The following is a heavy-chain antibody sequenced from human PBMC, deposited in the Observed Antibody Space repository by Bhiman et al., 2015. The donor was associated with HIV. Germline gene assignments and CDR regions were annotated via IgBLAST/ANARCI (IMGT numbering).Heavy chain of an antibody. Sequence: EVQLVESGGGLVQPGGSLRLSCAASGFTLSNYWMSWVRQAPGKGLEWVANIKQDGSEKYYVDSVKGRFTISRDNAKNSLYLQMKSLRAEETAVYYCARDPTTVTTAEYEYYFDYWGQGTLVTVSS. J-gene: IGHJ4*02. D-gene: IGHD4-17*01. V-gene: IGHV3-7*01. CDR3: ARDPTTVTTAEYEYYFDY. CDR1: GFTLSNYW. CDR2: IKQDGSEK.